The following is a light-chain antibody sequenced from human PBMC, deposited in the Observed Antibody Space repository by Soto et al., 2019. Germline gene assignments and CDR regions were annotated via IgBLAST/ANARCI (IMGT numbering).Light chain of an antibody. CDR1: SSDVGGYNY. Sequence: QSVLTQPASLSGSPGQSITISCTGTSSDVGGYNYVSWYQHHPGKAPKLIIYDVSNRPSGVSNRFSGSKSAYTASLTISGLQAEDEADYYCSSYTTSNTLIFGGGTKLTVL. V-gene: IGLV2-14*03. CDR2: DVS. CDR3: SSYTTSNTLI. J-gene: IGLJ2*01.